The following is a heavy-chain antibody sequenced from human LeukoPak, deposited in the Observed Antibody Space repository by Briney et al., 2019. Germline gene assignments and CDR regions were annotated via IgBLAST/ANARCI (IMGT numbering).Heavy chain of an antibody. CDR3: AKGTANWGSYYMDV. CDR2: ISGSGGST. J-gene: IGHJ6*03. Sequence: GRSLRLSCAASGFTFDDYAMHWVRQAPGKGLEWVSAISGSGGSTYYADSVKGRFTISRDNSKNTLYLQMNSLRAEDTAVYYCAKGTANWGSYYMDVWGKGTTVTVSS. D-gene: IGHD7-27*01. CDR1: GFTFDDYA. V-gene: IGHV3-23*01.